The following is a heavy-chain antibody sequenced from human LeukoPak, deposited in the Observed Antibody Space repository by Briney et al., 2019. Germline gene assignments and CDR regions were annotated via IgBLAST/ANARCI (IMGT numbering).Heavy chain of an antibody. J-gene: IGHJ5*02. V-gene: IGHV1-18*01. CDR1: GYTFTSYG. Sequence: ASVKVSCKASGYTFTSYGISWVRQAPGQGLEWMGWISAYNGNTNYAQKLQGRVTMTTGTSTSTAYMELRSLRSDDTAVYYCARDQSGPYYDSSGYYSDNWFDPWGQGTLVTVSS. CDR3: ARDQSGPYYDSSGYYSDNWFDP. CDR2: ISAYNGNT. D-gene: IGHD3-22*01.